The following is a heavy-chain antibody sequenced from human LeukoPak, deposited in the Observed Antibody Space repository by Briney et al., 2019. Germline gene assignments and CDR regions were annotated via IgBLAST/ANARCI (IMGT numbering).Heavy chain of an antibody. CDR1: GFTFSFYA. V-gene: IGHV3-64D*09. J-gene: IGHJ3*01. Sequence: GGSLRLSCSASGFTFSFYALGWVRQAPGKGLEYVSAISSNGDNTYYADSVKGRFTISRDNSKNTLYLQMNSLRADDTAVYYCVKGFPHYYDSSGFGAFDVWGQGTIVTVSS. D-gene: IGHD3-22*01. CDR3: VKGFPHYYDSSGFGAFDV. CDR2: ISSNGDNT.